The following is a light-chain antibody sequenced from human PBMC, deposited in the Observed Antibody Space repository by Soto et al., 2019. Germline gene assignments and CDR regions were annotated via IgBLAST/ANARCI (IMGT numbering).Light chain of an antibody. CDR2: GTS. V-gene: IGKV3-20*01. CDR3: QQYGTSPPYT. Sequence: EIVLTQSPVTLSLSPGERATLSCRASQSVSSSNLAWYQQKTCQAPRLLIYGTSSRATCIPDRFSGSGSGTDFTLTISRLEPEDFAVYYCQQYGTSPPYTFGQGTKLEI. J-gene: IGKJ2*01. CDR1: QSVSSSN.